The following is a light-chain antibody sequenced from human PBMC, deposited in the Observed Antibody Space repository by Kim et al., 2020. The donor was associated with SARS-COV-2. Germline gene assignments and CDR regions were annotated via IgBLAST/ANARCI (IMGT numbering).Light chain of an antibody. V-gene: IGLV2-14*03. CDR3: CSYTGVNTYV. J-gene: IGLJ1*01. CDR2: DVS. Sequence: QSALTQPASVSGSPGQSITISCTGTSSDVGNYNYVSWYQHHPGKAPKLMIYDVSNRPSGVSNRFSGSKSGNTASLTISGLQAEDEADYYCCSYTGVNTYVFGTGTKVTVL. CDR1: SSDVGNYNY.